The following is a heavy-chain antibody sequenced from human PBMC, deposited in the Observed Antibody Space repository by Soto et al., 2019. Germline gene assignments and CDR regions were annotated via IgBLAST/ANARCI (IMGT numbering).Heavy chain of an antibody. V-gene: IGHV1-69*02. CDR3: ARNTCYYYGMDV. CDR2: IIPILGIA. J-gene: IGHJ6*02. Sequence: QVQLVQSGAEVKKPGSSVKVSCKASGGTFSSYTISWVRQAPGQGLEWMGRIIPILGIANYAQKFQGRVTITADKSTSTAYMELSSLRSEDTAVYYCARNTCYYYGMDVWGQGTTVTVSS. CDR1: GGTFSSYT.